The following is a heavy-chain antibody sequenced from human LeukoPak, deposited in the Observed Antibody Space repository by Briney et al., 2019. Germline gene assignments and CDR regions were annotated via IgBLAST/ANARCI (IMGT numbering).Heavy chain of an antibody. Sequence: GGSLRLSCAASGFTFSSYGMSWVRQAPGKGLEWVSAISGSGGSTYYADSVKGRFTISRDNSKNTLYLQMNSLRAEDTAVYYCAKHPYDSSGYYVGFDYWGQGTLVTVSS. V-gene: IGHV3-23*01. CDR1: GFTFSSYG. CDR3: AKHPYDSSGYYVGFDY. CDR2: ISGSGGST. D-gene: IGHD3-22*01. J-gene: IGHJ4*02.